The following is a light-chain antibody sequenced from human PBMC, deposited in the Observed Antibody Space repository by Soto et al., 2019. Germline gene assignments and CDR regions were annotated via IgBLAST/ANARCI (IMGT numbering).Light chain of an antibody. J-gene: IGKJ1*01. CDR2: GAS. CDR3: QQYGSSPWT. Sequence: EIVLTQSPGTLSLSPGERATLSCRASQSVSSNYLAWYQQKPGQAPRRLIYGASSRATGIPDRFSGSGAGTDFTLTISRLEPEDVAVYYCQQYGSSPWTFGQGTKVEIK. CDR1: QSVSSNY. V-gene: IGKV3-20*01.